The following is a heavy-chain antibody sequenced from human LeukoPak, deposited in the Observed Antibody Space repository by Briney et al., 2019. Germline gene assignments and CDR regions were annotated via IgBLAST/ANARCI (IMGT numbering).Heavy chain of an antibody. CDR1: GFTFSSYL. CDR3: ASPPRYDFWSGYYKDY. D-gene: IGHD3-3*01. Sequence: PGGSLRLSCAASGFTFSSYLMSWVRQAPGKGLEWVANIKQDGSEKYYVDSVKGRFTISRDNAKNSLYLQMNSLRAEDTAVYYCASPPRYDFWSGYYKDYWGQGTLVTVSS. J-gene: IGHJ4*02. CDR2: IKQDGSEK. V-gene: IGHV3-7*01.